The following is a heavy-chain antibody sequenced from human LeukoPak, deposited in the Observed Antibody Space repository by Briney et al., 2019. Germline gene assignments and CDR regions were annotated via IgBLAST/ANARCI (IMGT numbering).Heavy chain of an antibody. V-gene: IGHV4-38-2*02. CDR2: IYHSGST. J-gene: IGHJ3*02. D-gene: IGHD2-21*01. Sequence: SETLSLTCTVSGYSISSGYYWGWIRQPPGKGLEWIGSIYHSGSTYYNPSLKSRVTISVDTSKNQFSLRLTSLTAADTAIYYCARHRVVNADAFDIWGQGTMVTVSS. CDR1: GYSISSGYY. CDR3: ARHRVVNADAFDI.